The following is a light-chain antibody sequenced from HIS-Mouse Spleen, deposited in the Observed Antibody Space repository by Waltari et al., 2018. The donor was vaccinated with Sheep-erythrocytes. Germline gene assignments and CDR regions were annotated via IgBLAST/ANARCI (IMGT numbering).Light chain of an antibody. CDR2: EGS. Sequence: QSVLTQPPSVSGSPGQSITISCTGTSSDVGSYNLFSWYQQHPGKAPKLMIYEGSKRPSGVSNRFSGSKSGNTASLTISGLQAEDEADYYCCSYAGSSTWVFGGGTKLTVL. CDR1: SSDVGSYNL. J-gene: IGLJ3*02. V-gene: IGLV2-23*01. CDR3: CSYAGSSTWV.